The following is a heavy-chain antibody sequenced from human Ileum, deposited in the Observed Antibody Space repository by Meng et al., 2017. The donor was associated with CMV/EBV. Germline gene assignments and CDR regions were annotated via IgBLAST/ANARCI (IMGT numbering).Heavy chain of an antibody. CDR1: GFTFSDPY. D-gene: IGHD5-24*01. CDR3: TRDWATALYD. J-gene: IGHJ4*02. Sequence: SCAASGFTFSDPYMDWGRQAPGKGLEWVGRIANKADSYTTNYAASVRGRFTISRDDSKNSLYLQMNSLKTEDTAVYYCTRDWATALYDWGQGTLVTVSS. CDR2: IANKADSYTT. V-gene: IGHV3-72*01.